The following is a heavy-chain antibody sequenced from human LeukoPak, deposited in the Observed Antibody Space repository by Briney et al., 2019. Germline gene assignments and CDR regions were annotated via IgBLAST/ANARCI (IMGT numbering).Heavy chain of an antibody. CDR2: ISKDGSST. CDR1: GFTFSSYW. D-gene: IGHD3-16*01. J-gene: IGHJ4*02. Sequence: GGSLRLSCAASGFTFSSYWMHWVRQAPGKGLVWVSRISKDGSSTYYADSVKGRFTISRDNAKNTLYLQMNSLRAEDTAVYYCARDEVGGGATHDYGGQGTLVTVSS. CDR3: ARDEVGGGATHDY. V-gene: IGHV3-74*01.